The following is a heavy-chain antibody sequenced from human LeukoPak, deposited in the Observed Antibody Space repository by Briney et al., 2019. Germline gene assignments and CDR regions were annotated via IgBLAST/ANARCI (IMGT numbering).Heavy chain of an antibody. CDR3: ARGKGGIQLWLAY. D-gene: IGHD5-18*01. V-gene: IGHV4-61*05. CDR2: IYYSGST. Sequence: PSETLSLTCSVSGGSVTTSSYYWGWIRQPPEKGLEWIGYIYYSGSTNYNPSLKSRVTISVDTSKNQFSLKLSSVTAADTAVYYCARGKGGIQLWLAYWGQGTLVAVSS. J-gene: IGHJ4*02. CDR1: GGSVTTSSYY.